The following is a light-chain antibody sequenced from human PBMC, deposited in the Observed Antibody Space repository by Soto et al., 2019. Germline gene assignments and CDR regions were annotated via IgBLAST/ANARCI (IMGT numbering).Light chain of an antibody. CDR3: QQYDGN. Sequence: DIQLTQSPSTLSASVGYRVTLTCRASQNINNWLAWYQQKPGKAPKVLIYDASSLESGVPSRFSGSGSGTEFTLTISSLQPDDFATYYCQQYDGNFGPGTKVDI. CDR2: DAS. V-gene: IGKV1-5*01. CDR1: QNINNW. J-gene: IGKJ3*01.